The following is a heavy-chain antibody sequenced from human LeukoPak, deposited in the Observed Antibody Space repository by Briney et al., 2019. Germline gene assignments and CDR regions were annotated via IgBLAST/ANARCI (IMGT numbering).Heavy chain of an antibody. CDR2: IYHSGST. CDR3: ARTGGSHYHYFMDV. CDR1: GASISSGGYY. D-gene: IGHD3-10*01. Sequence: PSETLSLTCTVSGASISSGGYYWSWIRQPPGKGLEWIGYIYHSGSTYYNPSLKSRVTISVDRSKNQFSLRVTSVTAADTAVYYCARTGGSHYHYFMDVWGKGTTVPVSS. J-gene: IGHJ6*03. V-gene: IGHV4-30-2*01.